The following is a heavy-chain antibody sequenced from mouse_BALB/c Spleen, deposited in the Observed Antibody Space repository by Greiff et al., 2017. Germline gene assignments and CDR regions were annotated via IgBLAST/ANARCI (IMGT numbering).Heavy chain of an antibody. CDR2: ISSGGSYT. CDR1: GFTFSSYA. J-gene: IGHJ3*01. V-gene: IGHV5-9-4*01. Sequence: EVHLVESGGGLVKPGGSLKLSCAASGFTFSSYAMSWVRQSPEKRLEWVAEISSGGSYTYYPDTVTGRFTISRDNAKNTLYLEMSSLRSEDTAMYYCATYYRYDEGTWFAYWGQGTLVTVSA. CDR3: ATYYRYDEGTWFAY. D-gene: IGHD2-14*01.